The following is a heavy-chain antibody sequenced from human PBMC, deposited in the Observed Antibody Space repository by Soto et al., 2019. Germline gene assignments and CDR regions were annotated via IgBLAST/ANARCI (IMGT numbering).Heavy chain of an antibody. V-gene: IGHV1-3*05. CDR3: ARDLGYYTNGVCYPAWFDP. D-gene: IGHD2-8*01. CDR1: GYTFTSYA. CDR2: INAGNGNT. J-gene: IGHJ5*02. Sequence: QVHLVQSGAEEKKPGASVKVSCKASGYTFTSYAMYWVRQAPGQRLEWMGWINAGNGNTKDSQKFQGRVTITRDTSASTADMVLSSLRSEATAVYYCARDLGYYTNGVCYPAWFDPWGQGTLVTVSS.